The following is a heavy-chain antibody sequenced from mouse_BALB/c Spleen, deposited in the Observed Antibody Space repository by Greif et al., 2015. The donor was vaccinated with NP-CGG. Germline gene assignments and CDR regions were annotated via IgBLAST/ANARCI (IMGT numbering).Heavy chain of an antibody. CDR3: ARGDYYGSSGAY. Sequence: VQLKESGGGLVKPGGSLKLSCAASGFTFSSYAMSWVRQTPEKRPEWVASISSGGSTYYPDSVKGRFTISRDNARNILYLQMSSLGSEDTAMYYCARGDYYGSSGAYWGQGTLVTVSA. V-gene: IGHV5-6-5*01. CDR1: GFTFSSYA. CDR2: ISSGGST. J-gene: IGHJ3*01. D-gene: IGHD1-1*01.